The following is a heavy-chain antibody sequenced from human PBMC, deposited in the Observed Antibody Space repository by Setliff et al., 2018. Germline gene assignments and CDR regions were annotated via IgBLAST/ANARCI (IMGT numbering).Heavy chain of an antibody. V-gene: IGHV4-30-4*08. J-gene: IGHJ3*01. Sequence: TLSLTCTVSGDSISSGDYFWSWIRQPPGKGLEWIAYIYNSGSAYYNPSLKSRVTMSVDTSKNQFSLHLTSVTAADTAVYYCAREVGTSTSSDAFDVWGQGMMVTVSS. CDR2: IYNSGSA. CDR1: GDSISSGDYF. CDR3: AREVGTSTSSDAFDV. D-gene: IGHD1-26*01.